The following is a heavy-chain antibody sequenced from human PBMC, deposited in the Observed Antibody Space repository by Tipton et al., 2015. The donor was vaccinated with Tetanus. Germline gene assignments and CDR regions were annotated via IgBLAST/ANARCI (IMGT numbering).Heavy chain of an antibody. Sequence: SLRLSCAASGFTFSSYNMNWVRQAPGKGLEWVSAISGSGGGTYYADSVKGRFIISRDNSKNTLYLQMNSLRAEDTAVYYCAKDRYDSSGYYYLWDYWGQGTLVTVSS. D-gene: IGHD3-22*01. V-gene: IGHV3-23*01. CDR3: AKDRYDSSGYYYLWDY. CDR1: GFTFSSYN. J-gene: IGHJ4*02. CDR2: ISGSGGGT.